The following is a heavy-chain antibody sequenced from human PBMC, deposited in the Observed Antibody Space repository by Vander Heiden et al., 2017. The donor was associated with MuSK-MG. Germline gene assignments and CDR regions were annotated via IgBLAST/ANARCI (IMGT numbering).Heavy chain of an antibody. CDR1: GFIFSDYA. Sequence: EVQLLASGGDLVQPGGSLQLSCRASGFIFSDYAMNWVRQAPGKGLEWVSTIAAAGTYYADSVKGRFTISRDNSKSTLYLQMSSLRAEDTAVYYCAKGLTTVDVWGQGTTVTVSS. CDR3: AKGLTTVDV. D-gene: IGHD1-1*01. J-gene: IGHJ6*02. V-gene: IGHV3-23*01. CDR2: IAAAGT.